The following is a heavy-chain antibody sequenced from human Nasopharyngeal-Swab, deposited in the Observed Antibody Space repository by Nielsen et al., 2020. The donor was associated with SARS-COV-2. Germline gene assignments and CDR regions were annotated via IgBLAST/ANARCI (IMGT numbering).Heavy chain of an antibody. J-gene: IGHJ4*02. CDR2: ISSSGSTT. CDR3: ASSPFITVMERALDH. Sequence: GESLKISCEASRMMFSNYEMNWVRQAPGKGLEWVSYISSSGSTTYYADSVKGRFTISRDNAKNSLYLQMNSLSAEDTAGYYCASSPFITVMERALDHWGQGTLVTVSS. CDR1: RMMFSNYE. V-gene: IGHV3-48*03. D-gene: IGHD3-22*01.